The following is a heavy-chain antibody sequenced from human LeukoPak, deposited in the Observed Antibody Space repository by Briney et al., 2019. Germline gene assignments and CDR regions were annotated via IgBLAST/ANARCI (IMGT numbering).Heavy chain of an antibody. CDR1: GFTFSSYA. J-gene: IGHJ4*02. V-gene: IGHV3-23*01. D-gene: IGHD6-19*01. CDR2: ISASGGST. Sequence: PGGSLRLSCAASGFTFSSYAMSWVRQAPGKGLEWVSAISASGGSTDYADSVKGRFTISRDNSKNTLYLQMNSLRAEDTAVYYCAKDRSRYSSGWRKFLFDYWGQGSLVTVSS. CDR3: AKDRSRYSSGWRKFLFDY.